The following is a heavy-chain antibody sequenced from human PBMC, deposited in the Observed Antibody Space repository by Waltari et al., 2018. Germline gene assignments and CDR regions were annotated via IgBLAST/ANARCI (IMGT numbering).Heavy chain of an antibody. CDR1: GGSISSGGYY. Sequence: QVQLQESGPGLVKPSQTLSLTCTVSGGSISSGGYYWSWIRQHPGKGLEWIGYIYYSGSTYYNPSLKSRVTVSVDTSKNQFSLKLSSVTAADTAVYYCARSGPLTDEDFGGFDPWGQGTLVTVSS. J-gene: IGHJ5*02. V-gene: IGHV4-31*03. CDR2: IYYSGST. CDR3: ARSGPLTDEDFGGFDP. D-gene: IGHD3-16*01.